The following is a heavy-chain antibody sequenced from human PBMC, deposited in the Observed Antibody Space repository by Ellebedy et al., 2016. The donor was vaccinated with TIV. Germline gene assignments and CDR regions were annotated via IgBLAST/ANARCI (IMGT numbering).Heavy chain of an antibody. J-gene: IGHJ4*02. CDR3: VSARDNWNLN. Sequence: MPSETLSLTCAVSGDSLRSDNWWNWVRQPPGKGLEWIGEIYHSGYTKFNPSLKSRATISLDWSNNSFSLGLRSVTAADTAVYYCVSARDNWNLNWGQGTLVTVSS. V-gene: IGHV4-4*02. CDR1: GDSLRSDNW. D-gene: IGHD1-1*01. CDR2: IYHSGYT.